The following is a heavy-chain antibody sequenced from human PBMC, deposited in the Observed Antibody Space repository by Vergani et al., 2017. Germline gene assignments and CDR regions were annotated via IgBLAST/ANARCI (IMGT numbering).Heavy chain of an antibody. CDR3: AGQSASDYGMDV. J-gene: IGHJ6*02. D-gene: IGHD3-3*01. Sequence: QVQLQESGPGLVKPSETLSLTCSVSGGSISTYYWSWIRQPPGKGLEWIGYIYYSGSTNYNPSLKSRVTISVDTSKNQFSLKLTSVTAADTAVYYCAGQSASDYGMDVWGQGTTVTVSS. V-gene: IGHV4-59*01. CDR2: IYYSGST. CDR1: GGSISTYY.